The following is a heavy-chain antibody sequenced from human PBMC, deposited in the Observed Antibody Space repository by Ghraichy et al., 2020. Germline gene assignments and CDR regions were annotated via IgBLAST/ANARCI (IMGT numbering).Heavy chain of an antibody. Sequence: GESLNISCARSGFPVWTSYMSWVRQAPGRGLEWVSLLYDGGNTYYTDSVKGRFTISGDFSRNTLYLQMNSLRADDTAVYYCASSRGTYLDYWGQGTLVTVSS. CDR1: GFPVWTSY. CDR3: ASSRGTYLDY. CDR2: LYDGGNT. V-gene: IGHV3-53*01. J-gene: IGHJ4*02. D-gene: IGHD1-7*01.